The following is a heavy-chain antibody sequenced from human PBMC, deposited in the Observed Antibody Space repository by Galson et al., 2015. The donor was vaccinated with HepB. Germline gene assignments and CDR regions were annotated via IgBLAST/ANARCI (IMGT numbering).Heavy chain of an antibody. V-gene: IGHV3-21*01. Sequence: SLRLSCAASGFTFSSYSMNWVRQAPGKGLEWVSSISSSSSYIYYADSVKGRFTISRDNAKNSLYLQMNSLRAEDTAVYYCASLVKTGYSSGWSGYWGQGTLVTVSS. CDR3: ASLVKTGYSSGWSGY. D-gene: IGHD6-19*01. J-gene: IGHJ4*02. CDR2: ISSSSSYI. CDR1: GFTFSSYS.